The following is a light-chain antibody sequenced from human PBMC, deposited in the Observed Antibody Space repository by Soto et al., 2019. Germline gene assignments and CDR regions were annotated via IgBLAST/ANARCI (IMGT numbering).Light chain of an antibody. CDR1: SSDVGAYNY. Sequence: QSALTQPASVSGSPGQSVTISCTGTSSDVGAYNYVSWFQHHPSKVPKLIIYDVTNRPSGISNRFSGSKSGNTASLTVSGLQADDEADYYCNSYTADSTWVFGGGTKVTVL. CDR3: NSYTADSTWV. CDR2: DVT. J-gene: IGLJ3*02. V-gene: IGLV2-14*03.